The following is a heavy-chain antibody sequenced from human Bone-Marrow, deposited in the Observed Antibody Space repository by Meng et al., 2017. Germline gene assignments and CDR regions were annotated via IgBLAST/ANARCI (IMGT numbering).Heavy chain of an antibody. J-gene: IGHJ3*02. CDR3: ARTVDTAMVTGNAFDI. V-gene: IGHV3-30*03. Sequence: GESLKISCAASGFTFSNSDMNWVRQAPGKGLEWVAVISYDGSNKYYADSVKGRFTISRDNSKNTLYLQMNSLRAEDTAVYYCARTVDTAMVTGNAFDIWGQGTMVTVSS. CDR2: ISYDGSNK. D-gene: IGHD5-18*01. CDR1: GFTFSNSD.